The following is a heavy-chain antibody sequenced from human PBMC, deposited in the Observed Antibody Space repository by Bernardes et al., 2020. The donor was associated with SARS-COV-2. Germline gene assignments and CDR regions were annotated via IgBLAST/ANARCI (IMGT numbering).Heavy chain of an antibody. V-gene: IGHV3-74*01. D-gene: IGHD5-18*01. Sequence: GGSLRLSRAASEFTFSSSWMHWVRQAPGKGLDWVAHIDPAGTYTNYAGSVQGRFTISRDNARDTLFLQMNSLRDEDTAVYFCTTLPGYSADDYWGQGTLVTVSS. CDR2: IDPAGTYT. CDR3: TTLPGYSADDY. J-gene: IGHJ4*02. CDR1: EFTFSSSW.